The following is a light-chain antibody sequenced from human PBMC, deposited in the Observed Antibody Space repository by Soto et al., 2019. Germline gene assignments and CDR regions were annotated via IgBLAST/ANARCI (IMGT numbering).Light chain of an antibody. V-gene: IGLV2-23*02. CDR3: CSYAGSRV. Sequence: QSALTQPASVSGSPGPSITISCTGTSSDVGSYNLVSWYQQHPGKAPKLMIYEVSKRPSGVSNRFSCSKSGNTASLTISGLQADDEAYYYCCSYAGSRVFGGGTKVTVL. J-gene: IGLJ3*02. CDR2: EVS. CDR1: SSDVGSYNL.